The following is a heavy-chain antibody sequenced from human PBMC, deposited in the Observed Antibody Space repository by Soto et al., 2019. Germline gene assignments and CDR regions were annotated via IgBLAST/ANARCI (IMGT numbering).Heavy chain of an antibody. J-gene: IGHJ3*02. D-gene: IGHD3-10*01. CDR1: GYTFTSYG. V-gene: IGHV1-18*04. CDR2: ISAYNGST. Sequence: ASVKVSCKASGYTFTSYGISWVRQAPGQGLEWMGWISAYNGSTNYAQKLQGRVTMTTDTSTSTAYMELRRLRSDDTAVYYCARRATMVRGVIIMRAFDIWGQGTMVTVSS. CDR3: ARRATMVRGVIIMRAFDI.